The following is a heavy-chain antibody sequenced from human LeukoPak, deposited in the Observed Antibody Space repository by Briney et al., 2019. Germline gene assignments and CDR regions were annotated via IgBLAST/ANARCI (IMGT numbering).Heavy chain of an antibody. Sequence: ASVKVSCKASGYTFTGYYIHWVPQAPGQGLKWMGWINPNSGGTNYAQKFQGRVTMTRDTSISTAYMELSRLRSDDTAVYYCARDLRYSGSYYVAYSGQGTLVTVSS. CDR3: ARDLRYSGSYYVAY. CDR1: GYTFTGYY. J-gene: IGHJ4*02. CDR2: INPNSGGT. D-gene: IGHD1-26*01. V-gene: IGHV1-2*02.